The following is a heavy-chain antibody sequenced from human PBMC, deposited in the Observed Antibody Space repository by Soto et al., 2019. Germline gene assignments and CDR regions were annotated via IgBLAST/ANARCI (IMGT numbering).Heavy chain of an antibody. V-gene: IGHV3-30-3*01. Sequence: QVQLVESGGGVVQPGRSLRLSCAASGFTFSSYAMHWVRQAPGKGLEWVAVISYDGSNKYYADSVKGRFTISRDNSKNTLYLQMNSLRAEDTAVYYCARDISKGELLRGNWFDPWGQGTLVTVSS. CDR2: ISYDGSNK. J-gene: IGHJ5*02. D-gene: IGHD1-26*01. CDR1: GFTFSSYA. CDR3: ARDISKGELLRGNWFDP.